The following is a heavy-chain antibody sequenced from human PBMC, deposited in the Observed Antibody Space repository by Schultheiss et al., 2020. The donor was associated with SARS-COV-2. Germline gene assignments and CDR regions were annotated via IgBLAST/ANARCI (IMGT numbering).Heavy chain of an antibody. CDR1: GGTFSSYA. J-gene: IGHJ3*02. CDR3: ARARIAAADQVVDAFDI. D-gene: IGHD6-13*01. Sequence: SVKVSCKASGGTFSSYAISWVRQAPGQGLEWMGRIIPILGIANYAQKLQGRVTMTTDTSTSTAYMELRSLRSDDTAVYYCARARIAAADQVVDAFDIWGQGTMVTVSS. CDR2: IIPILGIA. V-gene: IGHV1-69*04.